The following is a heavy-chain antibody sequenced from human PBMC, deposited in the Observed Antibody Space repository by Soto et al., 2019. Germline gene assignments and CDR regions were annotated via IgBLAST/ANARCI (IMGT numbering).Heavy chain of an antibody. D-gene: IGHD4-17*01. Sequence: QVQLVESGGGVVQPGRSLRLSCAASGFTFSSYGMHWVRQAPGKGLEWVAVIWYDGSNKYYADSVKGRFTISRDNSKNTLYLQMNSLRAEDTAVYYCARDLHDYGDYFYYYYGMDVWGQGTTVTVSS. CDR3: ARDLHDYGDYFYYYYGMDV. J-gene: IGHJ6*02. CDR2: IWYDGSNK. V-gene: IGHV3-33*01. CDR1: GFTFSSYG.